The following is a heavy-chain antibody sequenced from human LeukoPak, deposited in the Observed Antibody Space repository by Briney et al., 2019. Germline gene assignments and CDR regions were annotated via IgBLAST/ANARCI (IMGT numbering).Heavy chain of an antibody. Sequence: GESLKISCQGSGYSFTNSWIGWVRQMPGKGLEWMGIIYPGDSDTTYSPSFQGQVTISADKSISTAYLQWSSLKASDTAMYYCASAGDTSDYFYFSAFDTWGQGTMVTVSS. CDR2: IYPGDSDT. V-gene: IGHV5-51*01. CDR1: GYSFTNSW. D-gene: IGHD3-22*01. CDR3: ASAGDTSDYFYFSAFDT. J-gene: IGHJ3*02.